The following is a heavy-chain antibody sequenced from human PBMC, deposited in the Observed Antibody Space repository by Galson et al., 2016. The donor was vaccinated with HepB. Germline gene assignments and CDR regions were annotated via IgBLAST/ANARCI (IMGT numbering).Heavy chain of an antibody. Sequence: SLRLSCAASGFTLRNYPMSWVRQAPGKGLEWVSALHGVGGDTFYADSVKGRFTDSRDDSKNTRYLQMSSLRAADAAVYYCANFDWGTNLGCWGQGTLVTVSS. D-gene: IGHD3-16*01. V-gene: IGHV3-23*01. CDR1: GFTLRNYP. CDR2: LHGVGGDT. J-gene: IGHJ4*02. CDR3: ANFDWGTNLGC.